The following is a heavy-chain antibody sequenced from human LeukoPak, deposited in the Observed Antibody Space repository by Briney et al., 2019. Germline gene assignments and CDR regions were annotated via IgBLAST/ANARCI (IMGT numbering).Heavy chain of an antibody. D-gene: IGHD3-16*02. Sequence: PGRSLRLSCAASGFTFSSYSMNWVRQAPGKGLEWVSSISSSSSYIYYADSVKGRFTISRDNAKNSLYLQMNSLRAEDTAVYYCARATESYDYVWGSYRSHFDYWGQGTLVTVSS. CDR2: ISSSSSYI. CDR3: ARATESYDYVWGSYRSHFDY. J-gene: IGHJ4*02. CDR1: GFTFSSYS. V-gene: IGHV3-21*01.